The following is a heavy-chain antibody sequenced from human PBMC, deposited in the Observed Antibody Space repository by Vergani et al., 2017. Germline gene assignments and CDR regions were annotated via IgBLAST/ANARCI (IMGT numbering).Heavy chain of an antibody. CDR2: ISSSSSTI. J-gene: IGHJ5*02. D-gene: IGHD6-13*01. CDR1: GFTFSSYS. V-gene: IGHV3-48*01. CDR3: AGTPGIAAAGTGWFDP. Sequence: EVQLVESGGGLVQPGGSMRLSCAASGFTFSSYSMNWVRQAPGKGLEWVSYISSSSSTIYYADSVKGRFTISRDNAKNSLYLQMNSLRAEDTAVYYCAGTPGIAAAGTGWFDPWGQGTLVTVSS.